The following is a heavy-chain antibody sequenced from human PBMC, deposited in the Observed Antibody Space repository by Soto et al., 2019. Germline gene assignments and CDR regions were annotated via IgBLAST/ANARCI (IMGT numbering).Heavy chain of an antibody. J-gene: IGHJ4*02. V-gene: IGHV4-4*07. CDR2: IYTSGSN. CDR3: ARDGDPGGVLDY. Sequence: SETLSLTCTVSGGSISSYYWSWIRQPAGKGLGWIGRIYTSGSNNYNPSLKSRVTMSVDTSKNQFSLKLSSVTAADTAVYYCARDGDPGGVLDYWGKGILFTISS. D-gene: IGHD3-16*01. CDR1: GGSISSYY.